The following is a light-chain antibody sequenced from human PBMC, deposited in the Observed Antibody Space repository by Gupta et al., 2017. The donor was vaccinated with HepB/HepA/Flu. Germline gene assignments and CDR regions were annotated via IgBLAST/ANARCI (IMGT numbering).Light chain of an antibody. CDR3: QQYDNLPYT. CDR1: QSLNSKS. V-gene: IGKV3-20*01. CDR2: GAS. Sequence: EIVLTPSPGNLSLSQGERATLSCRASQSLNSKSLAWYQQKSGQSPRLLMYGASSRAIGIPDRFSGSGSGTDFTLTINRLEPEDFAVYYCQQYDNLPYTFGQGTKLEIK. J-gene: IGKJ2*01.